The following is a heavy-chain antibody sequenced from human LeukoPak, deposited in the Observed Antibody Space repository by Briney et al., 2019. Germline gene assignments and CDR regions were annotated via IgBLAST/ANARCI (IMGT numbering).Heavy chain of an antibody. V-gene: IGHV4-30-2*01. CDR1: GGSISSGGYY. D-gene: IGHD6-19*01. CDR2: IYHSGST. J-gene: IGHJ4*02. Sequence: SETLSLTCTVSGGSISSGGYYWSWIRQPPGKGLEWIGYIYHSGSTYYNPSLKSRVTISVDRSKNQFSLKLSSVTAADTAVYYCARSSSSGWYRRSSGDYWGQGTLVTVSS. CDR3: ARSSSSGWYRRSSGDY.